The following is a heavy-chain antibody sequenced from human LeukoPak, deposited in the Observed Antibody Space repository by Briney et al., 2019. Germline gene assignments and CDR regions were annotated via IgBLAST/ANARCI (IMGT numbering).Heavy chain of an antibody. V-gene: IGHV3-66*01. CDR1: GFTVSSNY. CDR3: ARMPVYSGYPFSDYGDYGMVLTYFDY. J-gene: IGHJ4*02. D-gene: IGHD4-17*01. CDR2: IYSGGST. Sequence: GGSLRLSCAASGFTVSSNYMSWVRQAPGKGLEWVSVIYSGGSTYYADSVKGRFTTSRDNSKNTLYLQMNSLRAEDTAVYYCARMPVYSGYPFSDYGDYGMVLTYFDYWGQGTLVTVSS.